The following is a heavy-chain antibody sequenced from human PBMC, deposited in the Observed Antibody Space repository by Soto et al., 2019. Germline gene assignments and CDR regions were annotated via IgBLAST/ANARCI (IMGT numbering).Heavy chain of an antibody. J-gene: IGHJ4*02. CDR2: IIPIFGTA. V-gene: IGHV1-69*13. CDR3: ARPYYYDSSGYYSLDY. CDR1: GGTFSSYA. D-gene: IGHD3-22*01. Sequence: SVKVSCKASGGTFSSYAISWVRQAPGQGLEWMGGIIPIFGTANYAQKFQGRVTITADESTSTAYMELSSLRSEDTAVYYRARPYYYDSSGYYSLDYWGQGTLVTVSS.